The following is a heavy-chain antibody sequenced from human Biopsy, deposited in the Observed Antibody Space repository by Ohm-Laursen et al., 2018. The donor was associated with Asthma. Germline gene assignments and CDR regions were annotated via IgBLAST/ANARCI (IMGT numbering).Heavy chain of an antibody. CDR1: GGAIRTSGYY. CDR2: MYYSGSA. J-gene: IGHJ4*02. D-gene: IGHD3-22*01. Sequence: SETLSLTCCVSGGAIRTSGYYWGWIRQPPGKGLEWIGSMYYSGSAYYNPSLGSRVTISVDTSKNQFSLKRSSVTAADTAVYFCARHQEAASYHYDGSIAYWGQGIPVTVSS. V-gene: IGHV4-39*01. CDR3: ARHQEAASYHYDGSIAY.